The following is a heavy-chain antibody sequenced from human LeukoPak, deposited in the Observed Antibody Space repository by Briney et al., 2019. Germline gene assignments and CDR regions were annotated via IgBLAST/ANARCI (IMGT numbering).Heavy chain of an antibody. Sequence: PGGSLRLSCAVSGFTFSSYRMNWVRQAPGKGLEWVAHIKQDGSEKYYVDSVKGRFTISRDNAKSSLFLQMNSLRAEDTAVYYCARRLTQYDCFDPWGQGILVTVSS. V-gene: IGHV3-7*01. J-gene: IGHJ5*02. CDR3: ARRLTQYDCFDP. CDR1: GFTFSSYR. CDR2: IKQDGSEK. D-gene: IGHD2-2*01.